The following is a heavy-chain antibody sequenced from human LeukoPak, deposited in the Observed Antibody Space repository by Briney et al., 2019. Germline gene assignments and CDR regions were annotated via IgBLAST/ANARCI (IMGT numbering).Heavy chain of an antibody. CDR1: GFTFDDYA. CDR3: ARGGGIVGASNRYYYYYMDV. V-gene: IGHV3-9*01. D-gene: IGHD1-26*01. J-gene: IGHJ6*03. CDR2: INWNSGSI. Sequence: PGGSLRLSCAASGFTFDDYAMHWVRQTPGKGLEWVSGINWNSGSIDYADSVKGRFTISRDNAKNSLYLQMNNLRAGDTALYYCARGGGIVGASNRYYYYYMDVWGKGTTVTISS.